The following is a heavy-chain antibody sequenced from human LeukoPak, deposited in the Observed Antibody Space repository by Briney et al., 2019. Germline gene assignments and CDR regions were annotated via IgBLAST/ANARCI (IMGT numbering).Heavy chain of an antibody. CDR2: IYTSGRT. V-gene: IGHV4-4*07. CDR1: GGSISSYD. J-gene: IGHJ4*02. D-gene: IGHD1-1*01. Sequence: PSETLSLTYTVSGGSISSYDWSWIRQPAGKGLEWIGRIYTSGRTNYNPSLKSRVTISVDKSKYQFSLRLSSVTAADTAVYYCARDPMEAFDYWGQGTLVTVSS. CDR3: ARDPMEAFDY.